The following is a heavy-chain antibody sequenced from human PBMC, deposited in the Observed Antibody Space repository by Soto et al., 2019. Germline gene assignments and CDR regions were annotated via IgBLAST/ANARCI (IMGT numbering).Heavy chain of an antibody. CDR1: GGSISSGGYS. V-gene: IGHV4-30-2*01. Sequence: SETLSLTCAVSGGSISSGGYSWSWLRQPPGKGLEWIGYIYHSGSTYYNPSLKSRVTISVDTSKNQFSLKLSSVTAADTAVYYCARGELAGDPAQWGQGTLVTVSS. CDR2: IYHSGST. J-gene: IGHJ4*02. CDR3: ARGELAGDPAQ. D-gene: IGHD3-10*01.